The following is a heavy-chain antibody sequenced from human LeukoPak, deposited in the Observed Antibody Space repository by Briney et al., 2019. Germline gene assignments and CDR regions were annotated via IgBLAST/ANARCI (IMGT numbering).Heavy chain of an antibody. J-gene: IGHJ4*02. CDR3: SRDRSAAPADY. CDR2: THDSGNS. Sequence: PSETLSLTCTVSGGSITNNYWAWIRQPPGKGLEWIGYTHDSGNSNYNPSLRSRVTISIDTSKNQFSLKLTSVTAADTAVYYCSRDRSAAPADYWGQGTLVTVSS. D-gene: IGHD6-13*01. V-gene: IGHV4-59*13. CDR1: GGSITNNY.